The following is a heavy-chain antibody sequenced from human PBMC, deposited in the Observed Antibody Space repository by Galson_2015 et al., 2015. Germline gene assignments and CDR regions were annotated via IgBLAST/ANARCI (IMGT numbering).Heavy chain of an antibody. V-gene: IGHV3-48*01. Sequence: SLRLSCAASGFTFSNAWMSWVRQAPGKGLEWVSYISSSSSTIYYADSVKGRFTITRDNAKNSLYLQMNSLRAEDTAVYYCARESLFTTVVTAHDASDIWGQGTMVTVSS. J-gene: IGHJ3*02. CDR2: ISSSSSTI. CDR1: GFTFSNAW. CDR3: ARESLFTTVVTAHDASDI. D-gene: IGHD4-23*01.